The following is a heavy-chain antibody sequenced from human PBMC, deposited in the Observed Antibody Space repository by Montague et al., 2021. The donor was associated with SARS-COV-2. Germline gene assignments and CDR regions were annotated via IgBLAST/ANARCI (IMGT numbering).Heavy chain of an antibody. Sequence: SETLSLTCTVSGDSVSSSDHYWGWIRQPPGKGLEWIGDIKQSGSTNYHPSLKSRVTISVGTSKNQFSLKLTSVTAADTAVYFCARGHLSVSMIVVVFTSASYYFDYWGQGAQVTVSS. CDR2: IKQSGST. D-gene: IGHD3-22*01. J-gene: IGHJ4*02. CDR3: ARGHLSVSMIVVVFTSASYYFDY. V-gene: IGHV4-39*07. CDR1: GDSVSSSDHY.